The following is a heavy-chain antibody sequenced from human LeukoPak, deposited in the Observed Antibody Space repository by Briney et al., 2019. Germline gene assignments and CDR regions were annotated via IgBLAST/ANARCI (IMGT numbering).Heavy chain of an antibody. CDR2: IYYSGST. Sequence: PSETLSLTCSVSGGSITNYYWSWIRQPPGKGLEWIGYIYYSGSTNYNPSLKSRVTISVDTSKNQFSLKLSSVTAADTAVYYCARERIAAAGDPNPYFDYWGQGTLVTVSS. CDR3: ARERIAAAGDPNPYFDY. CDR1: GGSITNYY. V-gene: IGHV4-59*01. D-gene: IGHD6-13*01. J-gene: IGHJ4*02.